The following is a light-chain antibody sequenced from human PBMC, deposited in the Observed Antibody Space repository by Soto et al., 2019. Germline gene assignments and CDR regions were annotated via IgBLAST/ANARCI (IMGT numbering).Light chain of an antibody. J-gene: IGKJ5*01. CDR3: KQSYSTPIT. CDR2: AAY. CDR1: QGISSY. Sequence: AIRMTQSPSSLSASTGDRVTITCRASQGISSYLAWYQQKPGKAPKLLIYAAYTLQSGVQSRFSGSGSGTDFTLTIRCLQSEDFATYFCKQSYSTPITFGQGTRLEIK. V-gene: IGKV1-8*01.